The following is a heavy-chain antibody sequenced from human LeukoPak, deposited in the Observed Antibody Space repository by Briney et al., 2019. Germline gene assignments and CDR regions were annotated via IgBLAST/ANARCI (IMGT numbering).Heavy chain of an antibody. D-gene: IGHD2-2*01. CDR1: GFTFSSYS. CDR3: ARDLECSSTSCSLPFDY. V-gene: IGHV3-48*01. Sequence: QPGGSLRLSCAASGFTFSSYSMNWVRQAPGKGLEWGSYISSSSSTIYYADSVKGRFTISRDNAKNSLYLQMNSLRAEDTAVYYCARDLECSSTSCSLPFDYWGQGTLVTVSS. CDR2: ISSSSSTI. J-gene: IGHJ4*02.